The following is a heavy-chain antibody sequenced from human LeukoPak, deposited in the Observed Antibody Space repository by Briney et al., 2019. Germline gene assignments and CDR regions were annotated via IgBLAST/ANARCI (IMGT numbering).Heavy chain of an antibody. V-gene: IGHV3-74*01. J-gene: IGHJ4*02. Sequence: GGSLRLSRAASGFTFNRYWVHWVRQAPGEGPVWVAHILNDGGSTSYADSVKGRFTISRDDAKNTLSLQMNSLRAEDTAVYHCVRHNYGYDYWGQGTPVTVSS. CDR2: ILNDGGST. CDR1: GFTFNRYW. CDR3: VRHNYGYDY. D-gene: IGHD5-18*01.